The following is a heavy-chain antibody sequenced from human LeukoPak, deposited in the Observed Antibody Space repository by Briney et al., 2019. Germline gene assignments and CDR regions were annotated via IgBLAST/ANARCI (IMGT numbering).Heavy chain of an antibody. CDR1: GFTVSSNY. D-gene: IGHD2-15*01. Sequence: GGSLRLSCAASGFTVSSNYMSWVRQAPGKGLEWVSVIYSGGSTYYADSVKSRFTISRDNSKNTLYLQMNSLRAEDTAVYYCAKSDVVAAHFDYWGQGTLVTVSS. J-gene: IGHJ4*02. CDR3: AKSDVVAAHFDY. CDR2: IYSGGST. V-gene: IGHV3-66*01.